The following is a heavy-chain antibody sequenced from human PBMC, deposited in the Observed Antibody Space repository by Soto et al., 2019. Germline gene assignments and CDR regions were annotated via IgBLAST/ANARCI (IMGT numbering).Heavy chain of an antibody. CDR3: AHRMDDSLLFAGAFDI. CDR2: IYWDDDK. CDR1: GFSLSTSGVG. Sequence: QITLKESGPTLVKPTQTLTLTCTFSGFSLSTSGVGVGWIRQPPGKALEWLALIYWDDDKRYSSSLKSRLTITKDTSKNQVVLTMTNMDPVDTATYYCAHRMDDSLLFAGAFDIWGQGTMVTVSS. D-gene: IGHD2-15*01. J-gene: IGHJ3*02. V-gene: IGHV2-5*02.